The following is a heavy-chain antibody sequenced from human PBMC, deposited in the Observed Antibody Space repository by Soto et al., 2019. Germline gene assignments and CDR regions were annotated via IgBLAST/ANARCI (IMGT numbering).Heavy chain of an antibody. CDR1: GFTFSSYG. D-gene: IGHD6-6*01. Sequence: ESGGGVVQPGRSLRLSCAASGFTFSSYGMHWVRQAPGKGLEWVAVIWYDGSNKYYADSVKGRFTISRDNSKNTLYLQMNSLRAEDTAVYYCARGEGYSSSSFSDYYYGMDVWGQGTTVTVSS. V-gene: IGHV3-33*01. CDR2: IWYDGSNK. CDR3: ARGEGYSSSSFSDYYYGMDV. J-gene: IGHJ6*02.